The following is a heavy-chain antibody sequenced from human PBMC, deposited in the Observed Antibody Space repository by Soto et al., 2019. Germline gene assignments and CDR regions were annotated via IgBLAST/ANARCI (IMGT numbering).Heavy chain of an antibody. CDR3: ARDLGWNYGMDV. V-gene: IGHV4-59*01. Sequence: SETLSLTCTVSCGSISSYYWSWIRQPPGKGLEWIGYIYYSGSTNYNPSLKSRVTISVDTSKNQFSLKLSSVTAADTAVYYCARDLGWNYGMDVWGQGTTGTV. J-gene: IGHJ6*02. D-gene: IGHD6-19*01. CDR2: IYYSGST. CDR1: CGSISSYY.